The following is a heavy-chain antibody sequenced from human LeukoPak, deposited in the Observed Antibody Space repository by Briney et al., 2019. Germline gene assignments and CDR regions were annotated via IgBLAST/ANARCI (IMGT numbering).Heavy chain of an antibody. J-gene: IGHJ4*02. V-gene: IGHV4-34*01. CDR2: INHSGST. CDR3: ARTGITMVRGVIITHDY. Sequence: SETLSLTCAVYGGSFSGYYWSWIRRPPGKGLEWIGEINHSGSTNYNPSLKSRVTISVDTSKNQFSLKLSSVTAADTAVYYCARTGITMVRGVIITHDYWGQGTLVTVSS. CDR1: GGSFSGYY. D-gene: IGHD3-10*01.